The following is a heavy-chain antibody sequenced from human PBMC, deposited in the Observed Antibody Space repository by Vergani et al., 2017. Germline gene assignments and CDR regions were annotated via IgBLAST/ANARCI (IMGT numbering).Heavy chain of an antibody. CDR1: GFTFSDHY. D-gene: IGHD5-18*01. J-gene: IGHJ6*02. V-gene: IGHV3-72*01. Sequence: EVQLVESGGGLVQPGGSLRLSCAASGFTFSDHYMDWVRQAPGKGLEWVGRTRNKANSYTTEYAASVKGRFTISRDDSKNSLYLQMNSLKTEATAVYYCARTKGGDSRGGYYYGMDVWGQGTTVTVSS. CDR2: TRNKANSYTT. CDR3: ARTKGGDSRGGYYYGMDV.